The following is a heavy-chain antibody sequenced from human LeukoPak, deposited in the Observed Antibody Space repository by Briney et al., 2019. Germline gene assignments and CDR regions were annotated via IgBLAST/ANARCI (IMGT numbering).Heavy chain of an antibody. CDR3: TRRGYYYMDV. J-gene: IGHJ6*03. CDR2: IRSKANSYAT. Sequence: PGGSLRLSCTASGFTFSSYAMSWVRQASGKGLEWVGRIRSKANSYATAYAASVKGRFTISRDDSKNTAYLQMNSLKTEDTAVYYCTRRGYYYMDVWGKGTTVTVSS. CDR1: GFTFSSYA. V-gene: IGHV3-73*01.